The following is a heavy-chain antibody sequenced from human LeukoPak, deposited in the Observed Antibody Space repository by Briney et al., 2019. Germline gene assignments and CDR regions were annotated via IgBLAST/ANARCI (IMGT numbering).Heavy chain of an antibody. J-gene: IGHJ4*02. D-gene: IGHD3-22*01. CDR3: ARDPWYDVSGFSGDY. CDR2: ISSSRDSI. CDR1: GFTFRSYG. Sequence: GGSLRLSCAASGFTFRSYGMNWVRQAPGKGLAWLSYISSSRDSIYYADSVKGRFTISRDNAKNSLSLQMNSLRDEDTAVYYCARDPWYDVSGFSGDYWGQGTPVTVSS. V-gene: IGHV3-48*02.